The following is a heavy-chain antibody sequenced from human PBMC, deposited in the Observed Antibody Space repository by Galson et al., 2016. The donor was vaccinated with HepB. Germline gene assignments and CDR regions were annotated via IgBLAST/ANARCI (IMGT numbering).Heavy chain of an antibody. V-gene: IGHV4-39*02. J-gene: IGHJ4*02. CDR1: GGSISSYSYY. D-gene: IGHD3-16*01. Sequence: SETLSLTCTVSGGSISSYSYYWGWIRQPPGKGLEWIGSVFSGGSTSSNPSLGSRVTISVDTSSNHFSLRLTSVTAADTAVYYCARGAYGGWGQGTLVTVSS. CDR3: ARGAYGG. CDR2: VFSGGST.